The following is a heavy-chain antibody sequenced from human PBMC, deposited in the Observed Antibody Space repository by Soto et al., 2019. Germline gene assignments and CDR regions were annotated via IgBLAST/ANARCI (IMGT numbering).Heavy chain of an antibody. CDR1: GGSISSYY. D-gene: IGHD2-21*02. J-gene: IGHJ4*02. Sequence: SLTCTVSGGSISSYYWSWIRQPPGKGLEWIGYIYYSGSTNYNPSLKSRVTISVDTSKNQFSLKLSSVTAADTAVYYCAAGAYCGGDCYSPFDYWGQGTLVTVSS. V-gene: IGHV4-59*01. CDR3: AAGAYCGGDCYSPFDY. CDR2: IYYSGST.